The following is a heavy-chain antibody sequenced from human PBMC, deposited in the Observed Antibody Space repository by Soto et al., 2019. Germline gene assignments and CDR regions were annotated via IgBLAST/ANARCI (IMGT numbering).Heavy chain of an antibody. Sequence: QVQLVQSGAEVKKPGASVKVCCKASGFTFSAYYIYWVRQAPGQGLEWIGWINPNSGGTNNAQKFQGRVTMTRDTSTSTVYMELSALISDDTAVYYCARSLLDEYSSSWRSAYYGMDVWGQGTTVTVSS. D-gene: IGHD6-13*01. CDR3: ARSLLDEYSSSWRSAYYGMDV. CDR2: INPNSGGT. CDR1: GFTFSAYY. V-gene: IGHV1-2*02. J-gene: IGHJ6*02.